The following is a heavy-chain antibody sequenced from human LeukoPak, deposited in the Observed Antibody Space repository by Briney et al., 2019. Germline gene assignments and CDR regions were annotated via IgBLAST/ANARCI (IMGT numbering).Heavy chain of an antibody. J-gene: IGHJ4*02. CDR1: GGSISNSTNY. Sequence: SETLSLTCTVSGGSISNSTNYWGWIRQPPGKGLEWIGSIDYSGGTYSSGTTYSNPSLKSRVTISVDRSKNQFSLKLSSVTAADTAVYYCARSGTTVTTFHYWGQGALVTVSS. CDR2: IDYSGGTYSSGTT. CDR3: ARSGTTVTTFHY. D-gene: IGHD4-11*01. V-gene: IGHV4-39*07.